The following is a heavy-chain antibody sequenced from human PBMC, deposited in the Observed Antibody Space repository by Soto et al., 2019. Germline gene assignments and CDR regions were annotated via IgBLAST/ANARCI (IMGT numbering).Heavy chain of an antibody. CDR1: GITSTTYA. CDR3: ARAISGYVT. Sequence: QVQLVQSGAAVKKPGASVKVSCKASGITSTTYAIHWVRQVPGQGLEWMGWINTGNGNTRYSQRFLGRDSLTTDTSASTASMDLSSLTSEDTAIYYCARAISGYVTWGQGTLITVSS. V-gene: IGHV1-3*04. CDR2: INTGNGNT. J-gene: IGHJ5*02. D-gene: IGHD5-12*01.